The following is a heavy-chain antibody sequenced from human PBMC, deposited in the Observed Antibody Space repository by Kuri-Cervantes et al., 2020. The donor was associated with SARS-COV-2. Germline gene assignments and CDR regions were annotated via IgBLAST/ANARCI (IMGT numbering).Heavy chain of an antibody. J-gene: IGHJ5*02. Sequence: SVKVSCKASGGTFSSYAISWVRQAPGQGLEWMGGIIPILGIANYAQKFQGRVTITADKSASTAYMELSSLRSEDTAVYYCARSRSIAVAGTFWFDPWGQGTLVTVSS. CDR2: IIPILGIA. V-gene: IGHV1-69*10. CDR3: ARSRSIAVAGTFWFDP. D-gene: IGHD6-19*01. CDR1: GGTFSSYA.